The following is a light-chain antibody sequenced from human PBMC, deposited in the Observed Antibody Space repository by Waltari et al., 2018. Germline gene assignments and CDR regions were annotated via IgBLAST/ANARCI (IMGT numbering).Light chain of an antibody. J-gene: IGKJ2*01. CDR3: QQSRQWPRRT. CDR1: ESVGTD. V-gene: IGKV3D-15*01. CDR2: FGS. Sequence: EIVMTHSPVTMSVSPGEGVTLSCTASESVGTDVAWYRHKPGQPPRLLIYFGSTRATGVPARISGSGSGTDFSLTISSLESEDFAFYYCQQSRQWPRRTFGQGTKLE.